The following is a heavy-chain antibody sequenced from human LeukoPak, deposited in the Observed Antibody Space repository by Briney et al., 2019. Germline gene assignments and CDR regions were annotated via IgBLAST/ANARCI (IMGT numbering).Heavy chain of an antibody. Sequence: PPETLSLTCAVYGGSFSGYYWSWIRQPPGKGLEWIGEINHSGSTNYNPSLKSRVTISVDTSKNQFSLKLSSVTAADTAVYYCARGGELELGFDPWGQGTLVTVSS. CDR1: GGSFSGYY. V-gene: IGHV4-34*01. CDR2: INHSGST. CDR3: ARGGELELGFDP. D-gene: IGHD6-6*01. J-gene: IGHJ5*02.